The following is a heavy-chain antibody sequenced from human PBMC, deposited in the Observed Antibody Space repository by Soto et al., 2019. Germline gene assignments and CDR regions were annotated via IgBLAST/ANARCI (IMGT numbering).Heavy chain of an antibody. Sequence: GGSLRLSCAASGFTFSSYGMHWVRQSPAKGLEWVAVISYDGSNKYYADSVKGRFTISRDNSKNTLYLQMNSLRAEDTAVYYCTKDRKWGSSGYYYYGMDVWGQAATVTVSS. J-gene: IGHJ6*02. V-gene: IGHV3-30*18. CDR3: TKDRKWGSSGYYYYGMDV. CDR1: GFTFSSYG. D-gene: IGHD7-27*01. CDR2: ISYDGSNK.